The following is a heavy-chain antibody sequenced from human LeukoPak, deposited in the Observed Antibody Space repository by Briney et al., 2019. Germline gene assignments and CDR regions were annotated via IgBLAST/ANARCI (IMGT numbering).Heavy chain of an antibody. V-gene: IGHV1-8*03. J-gene: IGHJ5*02. D-gene: IGHD2-2*01. CDR2: MNPNSGNT. Sequence: RASVKVSCKASGYTFTNYDINWVRQATGQGLEWMGWMNPNSGNTGYAQKFQGRVTITRNPSISTAYMEMSSLRYEDTAVYYCARALGPAGYRWWFDPWGQGTLVTVSS. CDR3: ARALGPAGYRWWFDP. CDR1: GYTFTNYD.